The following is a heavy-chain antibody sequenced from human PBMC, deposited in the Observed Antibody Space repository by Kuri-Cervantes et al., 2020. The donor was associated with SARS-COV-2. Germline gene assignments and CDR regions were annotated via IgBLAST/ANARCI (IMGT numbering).Heavy chain of an antibody. CDR3: TRHREYYDFWSGHNYYYYYMDV. V-gene: IGHV3-49*04. J-gene: IGHJ6*03. D-gene: IGHD3-3*01. Sequence: GESLKISCTASGFTFGDYAMSWVRQAPGKGLEWVGFIRSKAYGGTTEYAASVKGRFTISRDDSKSIAYLQMNSLKTEDTAVYYCTRHREYYDFWSGHNYYYYYMDVWGKGTTVTVSS. CDR2: IRSKAYGGTT. CDR1: GFTFGDYA.